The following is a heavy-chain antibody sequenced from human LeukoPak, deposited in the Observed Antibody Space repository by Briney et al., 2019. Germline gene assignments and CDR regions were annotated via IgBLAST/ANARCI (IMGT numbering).Heavy chain of an antibody. CDR1: GFTFSSYG. CDR2: IWYDGSNK. Sequence: GGSLRLSCAASGFTFSSYGMHWVRQAPGKGLEWVAVIWYDGSNKYYADSVKGRFTISRDNSKNTLYLQMNSLRAEDTAVYYCARAYYDYVWGSYLFDYWGQGTLVTVSS. CDR3: ARAYYDYVWGSYLFDY. D-gene: IGHD3-16*02. V-gene: IGHV3-33*01. J-gene: IGHJ4*02.